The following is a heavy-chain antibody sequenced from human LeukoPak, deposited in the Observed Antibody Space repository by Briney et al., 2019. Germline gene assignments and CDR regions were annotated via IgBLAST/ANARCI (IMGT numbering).Heavy chain of an antibody. J-gene: IGHJ6*03. V-gene: IGHV3-7*03. CDR2: IKQDGSEK. Sequence: GGSLSVSCPASGFTFRRYWMSWVGQAPGKGLEGVANIKQDGSEKYYVDSVKGRFTISRDNSKNTLYLQMNSLRAEDTAIYYCAKKEGDTYSSWYMDVWGKGTTVTVSS. CDR1: GFTFRRYW. D-gene: IGHD2-15*01. CDR3: AKKEGDTYSSWYMDV.